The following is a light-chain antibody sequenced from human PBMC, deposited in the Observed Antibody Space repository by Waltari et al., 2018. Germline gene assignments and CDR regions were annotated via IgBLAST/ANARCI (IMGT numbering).Light chain of an antibody. Sequence: QSVLTQPPSASAAPGQRVTISCSGSHSNVGANVVNWYQQFPGTAPRLLIDRNYRRPSGVADRFSASKSGTSASLAISGLRPEEEADYYCASWDDSLNGRWVFGGGTKLTVL. CDR2: RNY. J-gene: IGLJ2*01. V-gene: IGLV1-44*01. CDR3: ASWDDSLNGRWV. CDR1: HSNVGANV.